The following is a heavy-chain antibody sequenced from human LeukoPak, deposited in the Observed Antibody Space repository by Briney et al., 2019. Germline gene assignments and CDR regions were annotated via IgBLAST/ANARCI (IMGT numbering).Heavy chain of an antibody. CDR3: ARDRTDGSGSLWIDAFDI. CDR2: IYYSGST. D-gene: IGHD3-10*01. CDR1: GGSISSGDYY. J-gene: IGHJ3*02. V-gene: IGHV4-30-4*01. Sequence: SSQTLSLTCTVSGGSISSGDYYWSWIRQPPGKGLEWIGYIYYSGSTYYNPSLKSRVTISVDTSKNQFSLKLSSVTAADTAVYYCARDRTDGSGSLWIDAFDIWGQGTMVTVSS.